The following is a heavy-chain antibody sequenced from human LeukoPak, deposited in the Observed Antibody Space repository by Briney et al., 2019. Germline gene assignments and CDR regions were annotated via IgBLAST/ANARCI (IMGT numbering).Heavy chain of an antibody. Sequence: PGGSLRLSCVASGFTFSSYWMYWVRQAPGKGLVWVSHISTDESSTSYADSVKGRFTISRDNAKNTLYLQMNSLRGEDTAVYYCASGGRGFGYDSWGQGTLVTVSS. D-gene: IGHD2-15*01. V-gene: IGHV3-74*01. CDR1: GFTFSSYW. CDR3: ASGGRGFGYDS. J-gene: IGHJ4*02. CDR2: ISTDESST.